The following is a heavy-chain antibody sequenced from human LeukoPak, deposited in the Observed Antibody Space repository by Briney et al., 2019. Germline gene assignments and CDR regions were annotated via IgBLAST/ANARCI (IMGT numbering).Heavy chain of an antibody. CDR1: GFTFSSYT. D-gene: IGHD3-10*02. Sequence: GGSPRLSCAASGFTFSSYTMNWVRQAPGKGLEWVSAISSSSSYIYYADSVKGRFTISRDNAKNSLYLQMNSLRAENTAVYYCAELGITMIGGVWGKGTTVTISS. J-gene: IGHJ6*04. V-gene: IGHV3-21*01. CDR2: ISSSSSYI. CDR3: AELGITMIGGV.